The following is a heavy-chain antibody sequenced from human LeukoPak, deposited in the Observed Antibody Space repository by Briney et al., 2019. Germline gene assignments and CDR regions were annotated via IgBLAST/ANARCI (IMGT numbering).Heavy chain of an antibody. CDR3: AKDRGSIAARGIWFDP. V-gene: IGHV3-23*01. D-gene: IGHD6-6*01. Sequence: GGSLRLSCAASGFTFSSYDMSWIRQAPGKGLEWVSDISGSGGSTYYADSVKGRFTISRDNSKNTLYLQMNSLRAEDTAVYYCAKDRGSIAARGIWFDPWGEGTLVTVSS. CDR2: ISGSGGST. CDR1: GFTFSSYD. J-gene: IGHJ5*02.